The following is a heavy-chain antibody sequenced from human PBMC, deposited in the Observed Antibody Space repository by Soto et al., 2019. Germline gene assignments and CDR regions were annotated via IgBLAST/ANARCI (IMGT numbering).Heavy chain of an antibody. CDR2: INAGNGNT. CDR3: ARMAGFVNWNYLYGMDV. CDR1: GYTFTSYA. Sequence: GASVKVSCKASGYTFTSYAMHWVRQAPGQRLEWMGWINAGNGNTKYSQKFQGRVTITRDTSASTAYMELSSLRSEDTAVYYCARMAGFVNWNYLYGMDVWGQGTTVTVSS. D-gene: IGHD1-20*01. V-gene: IGHV1-3*01. J-gene: IGHJ6*02.